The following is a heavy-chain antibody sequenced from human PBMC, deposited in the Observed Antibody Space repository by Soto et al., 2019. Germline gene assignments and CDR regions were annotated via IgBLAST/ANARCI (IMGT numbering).Heavy chain of an antibody. CDR1: SVSSDNVYW. Sequence: QVQLQESGPRLVKPSGTLSLTCAVSSVSSDNVYWWSCVRLSLGKGLEWIGETSHDGVTNYNPSLEGRITPSVKQSTNQVSLELNPVPAAHTATYYCARNGYCIRPVCIVASFDPWGPGTLVTVS. CDR2: TSHDGVT. V-gene: IGHV4-4*02. CDR3: ARNGYCIRPVCIVASFDP. J-gene: IGHJ5*02. D-gene: IGHD2-15*01.